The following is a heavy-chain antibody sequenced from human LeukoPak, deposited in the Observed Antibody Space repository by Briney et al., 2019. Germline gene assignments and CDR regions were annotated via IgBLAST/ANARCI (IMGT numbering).Heavy chain of an antibody. Sequence: ASVKVSCKASGYTFTSYYMHWVRQAPGQGLEWMGLINPTGGSTGYAQKFQGRVTMTRDTSISTAYMELSRLRFDDTAVYYCARNKEGKSLDYWGQGTLVTVSS. J-gene: IGHJ4*02. CDR2: INPTGGST. CDR1: GYTFTSYY. CDR3: ARNKEGKSLDY. V-gene: IGHV1-2*06.